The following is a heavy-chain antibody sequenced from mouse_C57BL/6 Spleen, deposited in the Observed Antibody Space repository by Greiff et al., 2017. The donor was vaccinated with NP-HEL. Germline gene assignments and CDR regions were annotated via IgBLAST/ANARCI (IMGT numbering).Heavy chain of an antibody. CDR1: GYSITSGYY. CDR3: AREEDSSGYGDY. CDR2: ISYDGSN. V-gene: IGHV3-6*01. Sequence: DVQLQESGPGLVKPSQSLSLTCSVTGYSITSGYYWNWIRQFPGNKLEWMGYISYDGSNNYNPSLKNRISITRDTSKNQFFLKLNSVTTEDTATYYCAREEDSSGYGDYWGQGTTLTVSS. J-gene: IGHJ2*01. D-gene: IGHD3-2*02.